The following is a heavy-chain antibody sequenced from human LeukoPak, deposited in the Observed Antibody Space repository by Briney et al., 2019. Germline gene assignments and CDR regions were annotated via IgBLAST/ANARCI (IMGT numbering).Heavy chain of an antibody. D-gene: IGHD2-2*01. V-gene: IGHV3-23*01. CDR2: ISRSAGAT. CDR3: AKHAGGHDLDALDI. J-gene: IGHJ3*02. Sequence: GGSLRLSCAASGFTFSDYYMDWVRQAPGKGLEWVSSISRSAGATYYADSVKGRFTISRDNSRNTLSLHMNSLRAEDTAVYFCAKHAGGHDLDALDIWGQGTMVTVSS. CDR1: GFTFSDYY.